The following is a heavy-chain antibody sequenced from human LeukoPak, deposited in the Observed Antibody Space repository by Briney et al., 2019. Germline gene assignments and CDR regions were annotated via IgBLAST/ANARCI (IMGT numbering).Heavy chain of an antibody. V-gene: IGHV4-59*01. Sequence: SETLSLTCTVSGGSISSYYWNWTRQPPGKGLEWIGYIYYSGSTNYNPSLKSRVTISLDTSKNQSSLNLTSVTAADTAVYYCARFTPQGYGWGGYNRFDPWGKGTLVTVSS. CDR2: IYYSGST. J-gene: IGHJ5*02. D-gene: IGHD3-16*01. CDR1: GGSISSYY. CDR3: ARFTPQGYGWGGYNRFDP.